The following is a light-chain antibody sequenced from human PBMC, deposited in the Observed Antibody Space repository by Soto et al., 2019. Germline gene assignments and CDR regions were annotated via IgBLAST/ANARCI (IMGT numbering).Light chain of an antibody. CDR3: PQYGAAPFT. J-gene: IGKJ3*01. V-gene: IGKV3-20*01. CDR1: RDVYINA. Sequence: VVLTQSPAILSLSTGEPATLSCRASRDVYINALAWYQQKPGRTPTLLIYGASTRATVIPDRCSATGSGTEFSLTTSSVEHEDFAVYYCPQYGAAPFTFGPGTRVEI. CDR2: GAS.